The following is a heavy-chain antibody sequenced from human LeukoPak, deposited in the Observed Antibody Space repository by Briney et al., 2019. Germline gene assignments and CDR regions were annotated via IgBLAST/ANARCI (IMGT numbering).Heavy chain of an antibody. CDR2: ISSSSSYI. V-gene: IGHV3-21*04. J-gene: IGHJ5*02. Sequence: PGGSLRLSCAASGFTFSSYSMNWVRQAPGKGLEWVSSISSSSSYIYYADSVKGRFTISRDNAKDSMYLQMNSLRAEDTAVYYCARDLHRHQGFDPWGQGTLVTVSS. CDR1: GFTFSSYS. CDR3: ARDLHRHQGFDP. D-gene: IGHD2-2*01.